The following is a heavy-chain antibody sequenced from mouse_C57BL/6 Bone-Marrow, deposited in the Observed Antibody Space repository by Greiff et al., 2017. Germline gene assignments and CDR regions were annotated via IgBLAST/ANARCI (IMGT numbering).Heavy chain of an antibody. J-gene: IGHJ1*03. CDR3: ARKYYGSSYYWYFDV. V-gene: IGHV1-39*01. D-gene: IGHD1-1*01. Sequence: VHVKQSGPELVKPGASVKISCKASGYSFTDYNMNWVKQSNGKSLEWIGVINPNYGTTSYNQKFKGKATLTVDQSSSTAYMQLNSLTSEDSAVYYCARKYYGSSYYWYFDVWGTGTTVTVSS. CDR2: INPNYGTT. CDR1: GYSFTDYN.